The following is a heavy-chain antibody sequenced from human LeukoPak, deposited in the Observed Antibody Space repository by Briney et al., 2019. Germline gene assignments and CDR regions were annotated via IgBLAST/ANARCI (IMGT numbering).Heavy chain of an antibody. CDR3: AKDTLRSAEGYF. Sequence: DSVKGRFTISRDNSKSTLYLQMDSLRAEDTAVYYCAKDTLRSAEGYFWGQGILVTVSS. D-gene: IGHD3-22*01. V-gene: IGHV3-30*02. J-gene: IGHJ4*02.